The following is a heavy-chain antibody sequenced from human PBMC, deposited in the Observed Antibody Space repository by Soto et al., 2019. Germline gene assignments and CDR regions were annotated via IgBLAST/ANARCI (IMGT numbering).Heavy chain of an antibody. D-gene: IGHD3-22*01. CDR1: GYTFTSYG. J-gene: IGHJ4*02. V-gene: IGHV1-18*01. CDR2: ISAYNGNT. CDR3: ARDKGYYDSSGYYYSADY. Sequence: QVQLVQSGAEVKKPGASVKVSCKASGYTFTSYGISWVRQAPGQGLEWMGWISAYNGNTNYAQKLQARVTMTTDTSSSTAYMELRSLRSDDTAVYYCARDKGYYDSSGYYYSADYWGQGTLVTVSS.